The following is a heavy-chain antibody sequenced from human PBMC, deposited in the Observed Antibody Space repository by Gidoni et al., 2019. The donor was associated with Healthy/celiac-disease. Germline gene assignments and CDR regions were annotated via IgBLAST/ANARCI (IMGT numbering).Heavy chain of an antibody. V-gene: IGHV4-38-2*01. CDR2: IYHSGST. D-gene: IGHD2-15*01. CDR3: ARLGGYCSGGSCYEVRY. J-gene: IGHJ4*02. CDR1: GYSISSGYD. Sequence: QVQLQESGPGLVKPSETLSLTCAVSGYSISSGYDWGWIRQPPGKGLEWIGSIYHSGSTYYNPSLKSRVTISVDTSKNQFSLKLSSVTAADTAVYYCARLGGYCSGGSCYEVRYWGQGTLVTVSS.